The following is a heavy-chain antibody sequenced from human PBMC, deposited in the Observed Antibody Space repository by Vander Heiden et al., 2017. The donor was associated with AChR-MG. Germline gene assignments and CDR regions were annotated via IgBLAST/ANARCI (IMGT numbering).Heavy chain of an antibody. J-gene: IGHJ6*02. Sequence: QVQLVQSGAAVKKPGASVTVSCKASGYTFTGYYMHCVRQAPGQGLEWMGWINPNSGGTNDAQKFQGWVTMTRDTSISTAYMELSRLRSDDTAVYYCAREYDFWSGHIGSYYYYYGMDVWGQGTTVTVSS. D-gene: IGHD3-3*01. CDR2: INPNSGGT. V-gene: IGHV1-2*04. CDR3: AREYDFWSGHIGSYYYYYGMDV. CDR1: GYTFTGYY.